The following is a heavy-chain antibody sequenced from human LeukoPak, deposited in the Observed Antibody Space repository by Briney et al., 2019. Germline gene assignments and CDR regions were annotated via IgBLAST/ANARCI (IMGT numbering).Heavy chain of an antibody. Sequence: PGGSLRLSCADSGFTFSNAWMSWVRQAPGKGLEWVSYISSSGSTIYYADSVKGRFTISRDNAKNSLYLQMNSLRAEDTAVYYCARVATTSRYYYYMDVWGKGTTVTISS. D-gene: IGHD4-11*01. V-gene: IGHV3-11*04. J-gene: IGHJ6*03. CDR2: ISSSGSTI. CDR3: ARVATTSRYYYYMDV. CDR1: GFTFSNAW.